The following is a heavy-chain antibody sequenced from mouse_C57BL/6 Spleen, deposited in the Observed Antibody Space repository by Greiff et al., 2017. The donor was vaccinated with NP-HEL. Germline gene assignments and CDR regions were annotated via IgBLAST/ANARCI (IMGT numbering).Heavy chain of an antibody. Sequence: EVQLQQSGAELVRPGASVKLSCTASGFNIKDDYMHWVKQRPEQGLEWIGWIDPENGDTEYASKFQGKATITADTSSSTAYLQLSSLTSEDTAVYYCTTAPSFITTVVRGYWGQGTTLTVSS. J-gene: IGHJ2*01. CDR1: GFNIKDDY. V-gene: IGHV14-4*01. CDR3: TTAPSFITTVVRGY. CDR2: IDPENGDT. D-gene: IGHD1-1*01.